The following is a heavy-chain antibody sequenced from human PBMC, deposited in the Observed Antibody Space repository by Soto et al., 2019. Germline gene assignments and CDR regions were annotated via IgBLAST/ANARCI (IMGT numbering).Heavy chain of an antibody. J-gene: IGHJ4*02. V-gene: IGHV3-48*03. CDR2: ISSSGSTI. Sequence: EVQLVESGGGLVQPGGSLRLSCAASGFTFSSYEMNWVRQAPGKGLEWVSYISSSGSTIYYADSVKGRFTISRDNAKNSLYLQMNSLRAEDTAVYYCARDSGYIGRRAHFDYWGQGTLVTASS. D-gene: IGHD6-25*01. CDR1: GFTFSSYE. CDR3: ARDSGYIGRRAHFDY.